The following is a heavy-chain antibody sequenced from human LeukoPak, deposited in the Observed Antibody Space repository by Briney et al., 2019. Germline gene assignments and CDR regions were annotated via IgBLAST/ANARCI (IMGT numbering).Heavy chain of an antibody. Sequence: PGGSLRLSCAASGFTFSSYAMSWVRQAPGKGLEWVANIKQDGSEKYYVDSVKGRFTISRDNAKNSLYLQMNSLRAEDTAVYYCARSPSQYCSSTSCHDYYYYYYYMDVWGKGTTVTVSS. D-gene: IGHD2-2*01. V-gene: IGHV3-7*01. CDR1: GFTFSSYA. CDR3: ARSPSQYCSSTSCHDYYYYYYYMDV. CDR2: IKQDGSEK. J-gene: IGHJ6*03.